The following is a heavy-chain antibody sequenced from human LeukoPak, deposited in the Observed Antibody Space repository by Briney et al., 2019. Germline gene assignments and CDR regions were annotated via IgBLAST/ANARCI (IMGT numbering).Heavy chain of an antibody. CDR3: ARMDIVVVPSGYFDL. J-gene: IGHJ2*01. V-gene: IGHV3-33*01. CDR2: IWYDGSNK. D-gene: IGHD2-2*03. Sequence: GGSISPSCAASGCTVSSEAMHWIRQAPGKGLEWVAVIWYDGSNKYYADSVKGRFTISRDNSKNTLYLQMNSLRAEDTAVYYCARMDIVVVPSGYFDLWGCASLVTVSS. CDR1: GCTVSSEA.